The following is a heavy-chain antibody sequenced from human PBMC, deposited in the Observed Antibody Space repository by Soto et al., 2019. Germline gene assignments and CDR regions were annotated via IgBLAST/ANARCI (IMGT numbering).Heavy chain of an antibody. CDR2: ISASGATI. V-gene: IGHV3-48*02. J-gene: IGHJ4*02. CDR1: GFARSGAS. CDR3: ARDLTDFAKYYFDY. Sequence: ESLKISFAASGFARSGASMNWVRQAPGKGLEWVSYISASGATIYHADSVNGRFTISREKAQNSVYLQMDSLKDEDTAVYYCARDLTDFAKYYFDYWGQGALVTAPQ. D-gene: IGHD3-9*01.